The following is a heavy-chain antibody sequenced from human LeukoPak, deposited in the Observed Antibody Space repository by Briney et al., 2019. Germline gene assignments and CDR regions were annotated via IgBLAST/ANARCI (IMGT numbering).Heavy chain of an antibody. Sequence: GESLKISWKGPANRFTSQWIGWVPPIPGKGLGWMGIMYPGDSDTRYSPSFEGHVTISADKSITTAYLQWSSLKASDTAMYYCGSGERSYHFDNWGQGSLVTVSS. D-gene: IGHD1-26*01. CDR2: MYPGDSDT. CDR3: GSGERSYHFDN. J-gene: IGHJ4*02. V-gene: IGHV5-51*01. CDR1: ANRFTSQW.